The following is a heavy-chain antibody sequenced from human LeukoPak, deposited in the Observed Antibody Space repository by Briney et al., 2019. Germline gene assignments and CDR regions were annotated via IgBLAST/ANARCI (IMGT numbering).Heavy chain of an antibody. D-gene: IGHD1-26*01. CDR1: GYTFTNYY. J-gene: IGHJ4*02. V-gene: IGHV1-46*01. CDR3: ATGGVWDLLNY. Sequence: GASVKVSCKASGYTFTNYYLHWLRQAPRQGPEWLGIINPSGSTNYAQKLEGRVTMTSDMSTSTVYMELSSLRSEDTAVYYCATGGVWDLLNYWGQGTLVTVSS. CDR2: INPSGST.